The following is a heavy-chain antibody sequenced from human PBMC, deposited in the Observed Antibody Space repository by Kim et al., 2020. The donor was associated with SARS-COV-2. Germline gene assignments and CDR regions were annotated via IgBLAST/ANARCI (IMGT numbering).Heavy chain of an antibody. CDR2: INPNSGGT. D-gene: IGHD2-21*01. V-gene: IGHV1-2*06. J-gene: IGHJ4*02. CDR1: GYTITGYY. Sequence: ASVKVSCKASGYTITGYYMHWVRQAPGQGLEWMGRINPNSGGTNYAQKFQGRVTMTRDTSISTAYMELSRLRSDDTAVYYCARVREHIGFDYWGQGTLVTVSS. CDR3: ARVREHIGFDY.